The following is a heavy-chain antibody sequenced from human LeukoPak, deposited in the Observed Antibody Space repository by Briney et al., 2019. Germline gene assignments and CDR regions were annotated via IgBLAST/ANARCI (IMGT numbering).Heavy chain of an antibody. Sequence: SVKVSCKASGGTFSSYAISWVRQAPGQGLEWMGGIIPIFGTANYAQKFQGRVTITADESTSTAYMELSSLRSEDTAVYYCARGGTSGSPLDYWGQGTLVTVSS. CDR1: GGTFSSYA. CDR3: ARGGTSGSPLDY. V-gene: IGHV1-69*13. D-gene: IGHD1-26*01. CDR2: IIPIFGTA. J-gene: IGHJ4*02.